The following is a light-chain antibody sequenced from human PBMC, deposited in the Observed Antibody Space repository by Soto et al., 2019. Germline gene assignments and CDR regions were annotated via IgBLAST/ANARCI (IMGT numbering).Light chain of an antibody. J-gene: IGKJ4*01. CDR2: TAS. CDR3: QQYDSYPLT. V-gene: IGKV1-5*03. Sequence: DIQMTQSPSTLSASVGDRVTITCRASQSISSWLAWYQQKPGEAPKLLIYTASSLASGVPSRFGGSGSGTEFTLTISSLQPVDFATYYCQQYDSYPLTFGGGTKVEI. CDR1: QSISSW.